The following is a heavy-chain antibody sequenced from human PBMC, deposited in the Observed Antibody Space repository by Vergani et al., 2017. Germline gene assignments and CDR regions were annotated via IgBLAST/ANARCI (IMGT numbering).Heavy chain of an antibody. CDR1: GYTFTSNG. CDR2: ISAYNGNT. Sequence: QVQLVQSGAEVKKPGASVKVSCKASGYTFTSNGISWVRQAPGQGLEWMGWISAYNGNTNYAQKLQGRVTMTTDTSTSTAYLELRSLRSDDTAVYYCARDSDGEMATIPLDYWGQGTLVTVSS. J-gene: IGHJ4*02. D-gene: IGHD5-24*01. V-gene: IGHV1-18*01. CDR3: ARDSDGEMATIPLDY.